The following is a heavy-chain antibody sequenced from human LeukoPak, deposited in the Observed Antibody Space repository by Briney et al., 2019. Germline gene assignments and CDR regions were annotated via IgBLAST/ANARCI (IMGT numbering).Heavy chain of an antibody. CDR2: IKQDGSEK. CDR1: EFTFSSYW. Sequence: SGGSLRLSCAASEFTFSSYWMSWVRQAPGKGLEWVANIKQDGSEKYYVDSVKGRFTISRDNAKNSLYLQMNSLRAEDTAVYYCARVGRSTVTRYYFDYWGQGTLVTVSS. CDR3: ARVGRSTVTRYYFDY. D-gene: IGHD4-17*01. V-gene: IGHV3-7*01. J-gene: IGHJ4*02.